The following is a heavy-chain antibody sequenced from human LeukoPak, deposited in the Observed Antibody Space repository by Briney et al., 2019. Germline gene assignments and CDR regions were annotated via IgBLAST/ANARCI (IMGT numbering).Heavy chain of an antibody. CDR3: ANLEGVRGVQRDYFDY. D-gene: IGHD3-10*01. CDR2: IIPILGIA. V-gene: IGHV1-69*04. J-gene: IGHJ4*02. Sequence: ASVKVSCKASGGTFSSYAISWVRQAPGQGLEWMGRIIPILGIANYAQKFQGRVTITADKSTSTAYMELSSLRSEDTAVYYCANLEGVRGVQRDYFDYWGQGTLVTVSS. CDR1: GGTFSSYA.